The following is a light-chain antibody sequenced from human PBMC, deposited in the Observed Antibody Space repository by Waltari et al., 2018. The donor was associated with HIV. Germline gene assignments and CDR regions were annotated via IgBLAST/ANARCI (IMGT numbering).Light chain of an antibody. CDR2: FNN. CDR1: SSNIGADYD. CDR3: QSYDSRV. V-gene: IGLV1-40*01. Sequence: QSLLTPPPSVSGAPGQNVTIPCTGSSSNIGADYDLHWYQHLPGTAPKLLIYFNNNRPAGVPDRFSGSKSGTSASLAITGLQAEDEADYYCQSYDSRVFGGGTKLTVL. J-gene: IGLJ3*02.